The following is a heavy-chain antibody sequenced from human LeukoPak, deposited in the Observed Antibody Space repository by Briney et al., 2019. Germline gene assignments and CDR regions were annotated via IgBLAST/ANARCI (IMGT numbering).Heavy chain of an antibody. V-gene: IGHV3-48*04. CDR1: GFTFSSYG. D-gene: IGHD2-21*02. J-gene: IGHJ4*02. CDR3: ARDHDRSFRGDCYSD. Sequence: PGGSLRLSCAASGFTFSSYGMNWVRQAPGKGLEWVSYISSSSSTIYYADSVKGRFTISRDNAKNSLYLQMNSLRAEDTAVYYCARDHDRSFRGDCYSDWGQGTLVTVSS. CDR2: ISSSSSTI.